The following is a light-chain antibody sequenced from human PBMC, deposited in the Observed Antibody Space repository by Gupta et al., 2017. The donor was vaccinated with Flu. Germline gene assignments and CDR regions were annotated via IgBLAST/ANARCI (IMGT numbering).Light chain of an antibody. CDR3: ATGDDSRSGWV. Sequence: RVTISCSGTKSNIGSNFVYWYQQFPGTAPNLLIYRNNQRPSGVPDRLSGSKSGTSGSLTISGLRAEDEADYYCATGDDSRSGWVFGGGTKLTVL. J-gene: IGLJ3*02. V-gene: IGLV1-47*01. CDR2: RNN. CDR1: KSNIGSNF.